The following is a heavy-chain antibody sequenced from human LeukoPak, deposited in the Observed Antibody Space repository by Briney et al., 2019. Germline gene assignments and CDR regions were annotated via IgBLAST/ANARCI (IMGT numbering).Heavy chain of an antibody. CDR3: ARSGWNYFDY. J-gene: IGHJ4*02. CDR2: IYYTGST. D-gene: IGHD2-15*01. Sequence: PSETLSLTCTVSGVSITTYYWSWLRQPPGKGLEWVGYIYYTGSTNYNPSLKSRVTISADTSKNEFSLRLTSVTAADTAVYYCARSGWNYFDYWGQGTLVTVSS. V-gene: IGHV4-59*01. CDR1: GVSITTYY.